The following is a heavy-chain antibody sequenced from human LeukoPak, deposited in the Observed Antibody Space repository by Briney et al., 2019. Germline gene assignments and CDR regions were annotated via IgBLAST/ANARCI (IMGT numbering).Heavy chain of an antibody. CDR1: GYTFTSYG. Sequence: GASVKVSCKASGYTFTSYGISWVRQAPGQGLEWMGWISAYNGNTNYAQKLQGRVTMTTDTSTSTAYMELRSLRSDDTAVYYCARDKRAREWLSSSLGAFDIWGQGTMVTVSS. V-gene: IGHV1-18*01. D-gene: IGHD3-3*01. CDR3: ARDKRAREWLSSSLGAFDI. CDR2: ISAYNGNT. J-gene: IGHJ3*02.